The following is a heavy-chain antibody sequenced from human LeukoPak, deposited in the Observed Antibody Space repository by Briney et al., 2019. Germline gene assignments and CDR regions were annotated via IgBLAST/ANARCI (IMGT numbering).Heavy chain of an antibody. J-gene: IGHJ4*02. CDR1: GFTFSSYE. Sequence: GGSLRLSCAASGFTFSSYEMNWVRQAPGKGLEWVSYISSSGSTIYYADSVKGRFTISRDNAKNSLYLQMYSLRAEDTAVYYCARVGFGELLDYWGQGTLVTVSS. CDR2: ISSSGSTI. V-gene: IGHV3-48*03. D-gene: IGHD3-10*01. CDR3: ARVGFGELLDY.